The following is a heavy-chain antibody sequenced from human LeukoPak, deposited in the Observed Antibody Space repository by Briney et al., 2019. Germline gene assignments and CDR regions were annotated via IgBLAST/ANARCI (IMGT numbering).Heavy chain of an antibody. V-gene: IGHV6-1*01. CDR3: ARGTLYATSWNFDY. CDR1: GDSVSSNTAS. Sequence: SQTLSLTCAISGDSVSSNTASWNWIRQSPSRGLEWLGRTYYRSKWHNDYALSVKSRITLNPDTSKNQFSLQLNSVTPEDTAVYYCARGTLYATSWNFDYWGQGTLVTVSS. J-gene: IGHJ4*02. CDR2: TYYRSKWHN. D-gene: IGHD2-2*01.